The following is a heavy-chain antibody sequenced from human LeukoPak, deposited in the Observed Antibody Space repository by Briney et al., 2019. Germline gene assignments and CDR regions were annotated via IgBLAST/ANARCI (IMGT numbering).Heavy chain of an antibody. CDR2: ISGSGGST. CDR3: ARDSLWSNGITMVRGVIGAFDI. D-gene: IGHD3-10*01. Sequence: PGGSLRLSCAASGFTFSSYAMSWVRQAPGKGLEWVSGISGSGGSTYYADSVKGRFTISRDNSKNTLYLQMNSLRAEDTAVYYCARDSLWSNGITMVRGVIGAFDIWGQGTMVTVSS. CDR1: GFTFSSYA. V-gene: IGHV3-23*01. J-gene: IGHJ3*02.